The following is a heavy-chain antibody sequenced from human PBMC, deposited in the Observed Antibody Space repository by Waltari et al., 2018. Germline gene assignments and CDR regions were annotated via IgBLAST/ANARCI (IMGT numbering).Heavy chain of an antibody. J-gene: IGHJ5*02. CDR3: ARQEYCSSTSCSTNWFDP. V-gene: IGHV5-51*01. Sequence: EVQLVQSGAEVKKPGESLKISCKGSGYSFTSYWIGWVRQMPGKGLEWMGISYPGDSDTRYSPSFQGQVTISADKSISTAYLQWSSLKASDTAMYYCARQEYCSSTSCSTNWFDPWGQGTLVTVSS. CDR2: SYPGDSDT. CDR1: GYSFTSYW. D-gene: IGHD2-2*02.